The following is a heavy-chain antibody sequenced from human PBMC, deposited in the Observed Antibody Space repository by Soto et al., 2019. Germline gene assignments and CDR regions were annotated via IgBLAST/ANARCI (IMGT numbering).Heavy chain of an antibody. J-gene: IGHJ4*02. D-gene: IGHD6-19*01. CDR3: ATYYCAREGSSGWPFDY. CDR1: GFTFTSYC. CDR2: INLSGGGT. Sequence: QVQLVQSGAEVKKPGASVKVSCKTSGFTFTSYCMHWVRQAPGQGLEWMGIINLSGGGTSYAQKFQGRVTMTRDTSTSTAYMEMSSLRYEDTAMYYCATYYCAREGSSGWPFDYWGQGTLVTVSS. V-gene: IGHV1-46*01.